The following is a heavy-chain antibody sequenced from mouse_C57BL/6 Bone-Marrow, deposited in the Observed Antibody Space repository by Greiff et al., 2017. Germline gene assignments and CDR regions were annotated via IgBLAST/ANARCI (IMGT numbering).Heavy chain of an antibody. D-gene: IGHD4-1*01. Sequence: QVQLQQSGAELARPGASVKLSCKASGYTFTSYGISWVKQRTGQGLEWIGEIYPRSGNTYYNEKFKGKATLTADKSSSTAYMQLSSLTSEDSAVYYCARSRLTGFAYWGQGTLVTVSA. CDR2: IYPRSGNT. J-gene: IGHJ3*01. CDR3: ARSRLTGFAY. V-gene: IGHV1-81*01. CDR1: GYTFTSYG.